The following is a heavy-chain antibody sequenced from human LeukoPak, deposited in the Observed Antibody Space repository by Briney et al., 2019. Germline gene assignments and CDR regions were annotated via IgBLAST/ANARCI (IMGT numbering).Heavy chain of an antibody. V-gene: IGHV1-2*06. J-gene: IGHJ6*02. Sequence: ASVKVSCKASGYTFTGYYMHWVRQAPGQGLEWMGRINPNSGGTNYAQKFQGRVTMTRDTSISTAYMELSRLRSDDTAVYYCASPTAVDIVAKIHLDYYYGMDVWGQGTTVTVSS. CDR3: ASPTAVDIVAKIHLDYYYGMDV. CDR2: INPNSGGT. D-gene: IGHD5-12*01. CDR1: GYTFTGYY.